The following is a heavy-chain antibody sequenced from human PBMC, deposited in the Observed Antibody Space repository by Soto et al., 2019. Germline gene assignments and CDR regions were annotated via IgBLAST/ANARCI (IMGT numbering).Heavy chain of an antibody. V-gene: IGHV2-26*01. J-gene: IGHJ4*02. CDR1: GFSLSNPRMG. CDR3: ARLENSLYYFDY. Sequence: QVTLKESGPVLVKPTEPLTLTCTVSGFSLSNPRMGVSWIRQPPGRALEWLANIFSNDEKSYSTSLKSRLTISKDTSKSQVVLIMTNMDPVDTATYYCARLENSLYYFDYWGQGSLVTVSP. CDR2: IFSNDEK. D-gene: IGHD1-1*01.